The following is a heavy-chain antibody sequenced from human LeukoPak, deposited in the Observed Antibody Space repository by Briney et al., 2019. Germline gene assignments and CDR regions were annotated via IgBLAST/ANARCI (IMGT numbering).Heavy chain of an antibody. CDR3: ARDLSKWELLARLFDY. V-gene: IGHV3-21*01. D-gene: IGHD1-26*01. J-gene: IGHJ4*02. CDR2: ISSSSSYI. Sequence: GGSLRLSCAASGFTFSSYSMNWVRQAPGKGLEWVSSISSSSSYIYYADSVKGRFTISRDNAKNSLYLQMNSLRAEDTAVYYCARDLSKWELLARLFDYWGQGTLVTVSS. CDR1: GFTFSSYS.